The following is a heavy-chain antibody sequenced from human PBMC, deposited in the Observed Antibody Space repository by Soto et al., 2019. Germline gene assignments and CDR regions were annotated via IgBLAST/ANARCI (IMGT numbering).Heavy chain of an antibody. CDR2: IIPIPRTA. CDR1: GGTFGSYA. J-gene: IGHJ6*02. V-gene: IGHV1-69*01. CDR3: ARSQGSSTSLEIYYYYYGMDV. Sequence: QVQLVQSGAEVKKPGSSVKVSCKASGGTFGSYAISWVRQAPGQGLEWMGGIIPIPRTANYAQKFQGRVTIAADESTSTAYMELSSLRSEDTAVYYCARSQGSSTSLEIYYYYYGMDVWGQGTTVTVSS. D-gene: IGHD2-2*01.